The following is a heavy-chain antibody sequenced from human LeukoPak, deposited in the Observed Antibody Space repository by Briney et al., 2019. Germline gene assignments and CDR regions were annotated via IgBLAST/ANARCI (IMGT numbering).Heavy chain of an antibody. D-gene: IGHD2-2*02. CDR2: INQSGSI. V-gene: IGHV4-34*01. J-gene: IGHJ4*02. CDR3: ARGSLDIVVVPAAINFDY. CDR1: GGSFSGYY. Sequence: SETLSLTCAVYGGSFSGYYGTWIRQPPGKGLEWIGEINQSGSINYNPSLKSRVTISVDTSKNQFSLKLSSVTAADTAVYYCARGSLDIVVVPAAINFDYWGQGTLVTVSS.